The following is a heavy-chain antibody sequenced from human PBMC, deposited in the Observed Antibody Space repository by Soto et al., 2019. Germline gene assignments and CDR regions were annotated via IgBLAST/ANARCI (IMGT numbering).Heavy chain of an antibody. Sequence: GGSLRLSGAASGFTFSSYSMSWVRQAPGKGLAWVSTISGGGSSTYYADSVKGRFTISRDNSKNTLYLQMNSLRAEDTAVYFCERDVSGDGYDVLFAYWFFDVWGGGTLVTVSA. CDR3: ERDVSGDGYDVLFAYWFFDV. CDR2: ISGGGSST. J-gene: IGHJ2*01. D-gene: IGHD5-12*01. V-gene: IGHV3-23*01. CDR1: GFTFSSYS.